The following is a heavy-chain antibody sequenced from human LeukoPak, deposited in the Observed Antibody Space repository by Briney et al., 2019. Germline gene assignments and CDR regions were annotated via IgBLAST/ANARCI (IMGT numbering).Heavy chain of an antibody. CDR1: GGSISSYY. Sequence: SETLSLTCTVSGGSISSYYWSWIRQPPEKGLEWIGYIYYSGSTNYNPSLKSRVTISVDTSKNQFSLKLSSVTAADTAVYYCASRGYSYGLDAFDIWGQGTMVTVSS. CDR3: ASRGYSYGLDAFDI. V-gene: IGHV4-59*01. D-gene: IGHD5-18*01. J-gene: IGHJ3*02. CDR2: IYYSGST.